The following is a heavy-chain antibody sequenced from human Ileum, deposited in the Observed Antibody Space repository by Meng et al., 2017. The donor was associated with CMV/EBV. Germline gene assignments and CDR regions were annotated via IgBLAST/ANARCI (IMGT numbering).Heavy chain of an antibody. CDR1: GGPISTNRDY. D-gene: IGHD1-26*01. Sequence: QVQLQESGPGLVKPSETLSLTCTVSGGPISTNRDYWGWVRQPPGKGLEWIATVHYTGTTYYNPSLKSPVIISIDTSKNQFSLRLTSVTAADTAVYYCARDRTVGPTPDGSLGAWGQGTLVTVPQ. CDR3: ARDRTVGPTPDGSLGA. CDR2: VHYTGTT. J-gene: IGHJ4*02. V-gene: IGHV4-39*07.